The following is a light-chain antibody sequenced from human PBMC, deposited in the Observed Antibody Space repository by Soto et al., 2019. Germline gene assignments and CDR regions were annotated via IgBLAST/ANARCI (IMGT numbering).Light chain of an antibody. CDR2: GAS. CDR3: QQYGSSIT. CDR1: ESLSSNY. V-gene: IGKV3-20*01. Sequence: EIVLTQSPGSLCLSPGESATLSCRASESLSSNYLAWHQQKPGQAPRLLIYGASSRATGIPDRFSGSGSGTDFTLTISRLEPEDFAVYYCQQYGSSITFGQGTRREIK. J-gene: IGKJ5*01.